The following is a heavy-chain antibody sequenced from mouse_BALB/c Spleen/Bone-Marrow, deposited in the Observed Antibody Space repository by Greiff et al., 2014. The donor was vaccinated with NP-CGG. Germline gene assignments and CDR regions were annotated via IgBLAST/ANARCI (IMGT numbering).Heavy chain of an antibody. J-gene: IGHJ2*01. CDR2: IDPETGGT. CDR3: TREGYGNSYYFDY. CDR1: GYTFTDYE. Sequence: QAQLQQSGAELVRPGASVTLSCKASGYTFTDYEMHWVEQTPVHGLEWIGAIDPETGGTAYNQKFKGKATLTADKSSSTAYMELRSLTSEDSAVYYCTREGYGNSYYFDYWGQGTTLTVSS. D-gene: IGHD2-1*01. V-gene: IGHV1-15*01.